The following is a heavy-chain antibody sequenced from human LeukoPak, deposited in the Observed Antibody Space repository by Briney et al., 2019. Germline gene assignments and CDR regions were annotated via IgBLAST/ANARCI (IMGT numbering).Heavy chain of an antibody. Sequence: ASVKVSCRASGYTFTSYYTHWVRQAPGQGLEWVGIINPSGGSTSYAQKFQGRVTMTRDTSTSTVYMELSSLRSEDTAVYYCARDGVVVRTPSNWFDPWGQGTLVTVSS. J-gene: IGHJ5*02. D-gene: IGHD2-15*01. CDR2: INPSGGST. CDR1: GYTFTSYY. CDR3: ARDGVVVRTPSNWFDP. V-gene: IGHV1-46*01.